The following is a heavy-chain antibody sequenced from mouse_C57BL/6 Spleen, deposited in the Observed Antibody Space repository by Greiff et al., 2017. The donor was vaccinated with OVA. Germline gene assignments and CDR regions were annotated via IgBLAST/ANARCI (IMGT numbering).Heavy chain of an antibody. CDR2: ISYDGSN. Sequence: VQLQQSGPGLVKPSQSLSLTCSVTGYSITSGYYWNWIRQFPGNKLEWMGYISYDGSNNYNPSLKNRISITRDTSKNQFFLKLNSVTTEDTATYYCARDPVYYGSSSGYYFDYWGQGTTLTVSS. V-gene: IGHV3-6*01. J-gene: IGHJ2*01. D-gene: IGHD1-1*01. CDR1: GYSITSGYY. CDR3: ARDPVYYGSSSGYYFDY.